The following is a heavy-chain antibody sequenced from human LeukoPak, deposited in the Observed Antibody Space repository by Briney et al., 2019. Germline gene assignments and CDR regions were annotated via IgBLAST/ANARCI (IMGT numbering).Heavy chain of an antibody. CDR3: ARAGHLIDAFDI. Sequence: GGSLRLSCAASGFTVSSNYMSWVRQAPGKGLELVSVIYSGGSTYYADPVKGRFTISRDNSKNTLYLQMNSLRAEDTAVYYCARAGHLIDAFDIWGQGTMATVSS. V-gene: IGHV3-66*01. D-gene: IGHD2-8*01. CDR1: GFTVSSNY. CDR2: IYSGGST. J-gene: IGHJ3*02.